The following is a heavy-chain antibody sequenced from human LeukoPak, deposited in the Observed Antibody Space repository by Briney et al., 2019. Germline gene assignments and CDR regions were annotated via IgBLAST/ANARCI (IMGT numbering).Heavy chain of an antibody. CDR3: AKVEDYYDSSGYYLNAFDI. CDR1: GFSVSSNY. J-gene: IGHJ3*02. D-gene: IGHD3-22*01. Sequence: PGGSLRLSCAASGFSVSSNYMSWVRQAPGKGLEWVSAISGSGGSTYYADSVKGRFTISRDNSKNTMYLQMNSLRAEDTAVYYCAKVEDYYDSSGYYLNAFDIWGQGTMVTVSS. CDR2: ISGSGGST. V-gene: IGHV3-23*01.